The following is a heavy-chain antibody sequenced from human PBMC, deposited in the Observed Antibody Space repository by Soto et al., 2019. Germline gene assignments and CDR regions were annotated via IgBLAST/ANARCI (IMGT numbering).Heavy chain of an antibody. V-gene: IGHV4-39*01. CDR3: ARHAGSGWPKAGWFDP. CDR1: CGSISSSSYY. Sequence: SETLSLTCTFSCGSISSSSYYWGWVRQPPGKGLEWIGSIYYSGSTYYNPSLKSRVTISVDTSKNQFSLKLSSVTAADTAVYYCARHAGSGWPKAGWFDPWGQGTLVTVSS. J-gene: IGHJ5*02. D-gene: IGHD6-19*01. CDR2: IYYSGST.